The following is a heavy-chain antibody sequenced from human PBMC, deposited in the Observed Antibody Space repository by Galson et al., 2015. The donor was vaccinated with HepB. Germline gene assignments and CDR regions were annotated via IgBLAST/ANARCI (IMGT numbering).Heavy chain of an antibody. Sequence: SVKVSCKASGDSFTSYYMHWVRQAPGQGLEWMGIINPSGGRTSYAQKFQGRVTMTRETSTSTVYLELSSLRSEDTAVYYCVAGGDDYGDNGARGGFDPWGQGTLVTVSS. CDR1: GDSFTSYY. J-gene: IGHJ5*02. V-gene: IGHV1-46*01. CDR3: VAGGDDYGDNGARGGFDP. CDR2: INPSGGRT. D-gene: IGHD4-17*01.